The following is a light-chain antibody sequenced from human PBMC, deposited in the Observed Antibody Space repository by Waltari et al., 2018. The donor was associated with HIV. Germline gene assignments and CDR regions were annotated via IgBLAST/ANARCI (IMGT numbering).Light chain of an antibody. CDR1: KLGDTY. V-gene: IGLV3-1*01. CDR3: QAWDSSFVV. CDR2: QDS. Sequence: SYELTQPPSVSVSPGQTASITCSGAKLGDTYACWYQQKPGQSPVLVIYQDSKRPSGIPERFSGSNSGNTATLTISGTQAMDEADYYCQAWDSSFVVFGGGTKLTVL. J-gene: IGLJ2*01.